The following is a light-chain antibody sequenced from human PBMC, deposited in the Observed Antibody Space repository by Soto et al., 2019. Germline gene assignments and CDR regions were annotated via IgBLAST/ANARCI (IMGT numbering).Light chain of an antibody. CDR3: QSYDNSLSGFYV. Sequence: HSVLTQPPSVSGAPGQRVTISCTGSSSNIGARYDVHWYQQLPGTAPKLLIYGNINRPSGVPDRFSGSKSGTSASLVITGLQAEDEADYYCQSYDNSLSGFYVFGTGTKLTVL. CDR2: GNI. V-gene: IGLV1-40*01. CDR1: SSNIGARYD. J-gene: IGLJ1*01.